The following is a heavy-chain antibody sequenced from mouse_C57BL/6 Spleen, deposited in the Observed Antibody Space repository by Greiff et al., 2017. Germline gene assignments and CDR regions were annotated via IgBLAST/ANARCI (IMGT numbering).Heavy chain of an antibody. V-gene: IGHV1-42*01. CDR3: ARALPSS. CDR1: GYSFTGYY. CDR2: INPSTGGT. D-gene: IGHD2-12*01. Sequence: VQLQQSGPELVKPGASVKISCKASGYSFTGYYMNWVKQSPEKGLEWIGEINPSTGGTTYNQKFKAKATLTVDKSSSTAYMQLKSLTSEDSAVYYCARALPSSWGQGTLVTVSA. J-gene: IGHJ3*01.